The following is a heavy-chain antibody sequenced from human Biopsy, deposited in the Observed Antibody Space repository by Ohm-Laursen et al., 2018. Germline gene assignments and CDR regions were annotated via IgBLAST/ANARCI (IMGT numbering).Heavy chain of an antibody. D-gene: IGHD3-22*01. Sequence: SDTLSLTCTVSGASITSYYWSWIRQPAGKGLEWIGHTYKGGNTNHNPSLKSRVSMSVDTSKNQFSLKLNSVTAADTAVYYCARGDYFDSNGYFWFDPWGQGALVTVSS. CDR3: ARGDYFDSNGYFWFDP. V-gene: IGHV4-4*07. CDR2: TYKGGNT. J-gene: IGHJ5*02. CDR1: GASITSYY.